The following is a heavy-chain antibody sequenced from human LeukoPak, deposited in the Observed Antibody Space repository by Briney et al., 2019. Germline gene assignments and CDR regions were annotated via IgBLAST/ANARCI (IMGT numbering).Heavy chain of an antibody. V-gene: IGHV4-59*01. Sequence: SETLSLTCSVSGDSISTYYWSWIRQPPGKALEWIGYVYYSGSTDYNLSLKSRVTISVDTSKKQFSLNLNSVTAADTAVYYCSASKQLWLRGPFDYWGQGTLVTVSS. CDR2: VYYSGST. D-gene: IGHD5-18*01. J-gene: IGHJ4*02. CDR3: SASKQLWLRGPFDY. CDR1: GDSISTYY.